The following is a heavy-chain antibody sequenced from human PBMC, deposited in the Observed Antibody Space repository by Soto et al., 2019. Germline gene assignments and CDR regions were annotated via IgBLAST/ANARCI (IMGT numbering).Heavy chain of an antibody. J-gene: IGHJ6*02. D-gene: IGHD5-18*01. CDR2: IIPIFGTA. CDR3: ARVDTAMVPTAYYYYYGMDV. V-gene: IGHV1-69*13. CDR1: GGTFSSYA. Sequence: SVKVSCKASGGTFSSYAISWVRQAPGQGLEWMGGIIPIFGTANYAQKFQGRVTITADESTSTAYMELSSLRSEDTAVYYCARVDTAMVPTAYYYYYGMDVWGQGTTVTVSS.